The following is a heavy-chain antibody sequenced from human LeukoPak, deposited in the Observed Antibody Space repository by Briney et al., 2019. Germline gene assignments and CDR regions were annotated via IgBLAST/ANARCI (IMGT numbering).Heavy chain of an antibody. V-gene: IGHV3-7*03. CDR3: TKGGFATSWYWIY. CDR2: IKPDGSEK. CDR1: GFTFSDNL. D-gene: IGHD2-2*01. J-gene: IGHJ4*02. Sequence: GGSLRLSRATSGFTFSDNLMTWVRQVPGKGLEGVAAIKPDGSEKHYVDSVRGRFTISRVNAENSLYLQMNNLRVEDTAVYHCTKGGFATSWYWIYWGQGTLVTVSS.